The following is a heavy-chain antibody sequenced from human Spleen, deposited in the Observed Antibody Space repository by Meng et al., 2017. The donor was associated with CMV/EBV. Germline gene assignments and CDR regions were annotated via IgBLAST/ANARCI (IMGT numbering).Heavy chain of an antibody. J-gene: IGHJ4*02. CDR2: IYWDDDK. D-gene: IGHD4-17*01. CDR1: RFSLSTNGGG. V-gene: IGHV2-5*02. Sequence: TCARFSLSTNGGGVGWIRQPPGKALQWLALIYWDDDKRYSTSLKSRLTITKDTSKNQVVLTMTNMDPVDTATYYCAHHDYDGYRYDYWGQGTLVTVSS. CDR3: AHHDYDGYRYDY.